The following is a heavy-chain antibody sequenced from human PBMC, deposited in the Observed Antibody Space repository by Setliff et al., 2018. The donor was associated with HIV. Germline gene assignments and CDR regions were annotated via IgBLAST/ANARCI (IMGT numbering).Heavy chain of an antibody. CDR2: IYHSGST. Sequence: PSETLSLTCTVSGYSISSGYYWGWIRQPPGKRLEWIGSIYHSGSTCYNPSLKSRVTISVDTSKNQFSLKLSSVTAADTAVYYCARVVGADDAFAFWGQGTMVTVSS. CDR3: ARVVGADDAFAF. CDR1: GYSISSGYY. D-gene: IGHD1-26*01. J-gene: IGHJ3*01. V-gene: IGHV4-38-2*02.